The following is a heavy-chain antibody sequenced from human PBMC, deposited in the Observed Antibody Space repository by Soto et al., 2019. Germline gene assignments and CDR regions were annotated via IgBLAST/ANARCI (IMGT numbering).Heavy chain of an antibody. Sequence: ESGGGLVQPGGSLRLSCAASGFMFSDYWMTWVRQAPGKGLEWVANIKQDESEIYYVDSVKGRFTISRDNAKNSLYLQMNSLRVEDTAVYYCARDWNGYRDYWGQGTLVTVSS. CDR2: IKQDESEI. CDR3: ARDWNGYRDY. V-gene: IGHV3-7*05. D-gene: IGHD5-12*01. CDR1: GFMFSDYW. J-gene: IGHJ4*02.